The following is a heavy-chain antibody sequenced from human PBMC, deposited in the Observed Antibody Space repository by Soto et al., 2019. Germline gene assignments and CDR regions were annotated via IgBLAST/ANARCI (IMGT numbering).Heavy chain of an antibody. CDR1: GFSFSSYA. CDR2: IWYDGVAR. V-gene: IGHV3-33*01. D-gene: IGHD3-3*01. J-gene: IGHJ4*02. CDR3: ARGILSSSDVWSAYYTFNDY. Sequence: GGSLRLSCAASGFSFSSYAMHWVRQAPGMGLEWVAIIWYDGVARYYADSVRGRFTISRDNSKNTLYLQMNSLRVEDTAVYYCARGILSSSDVWSAYYTFNDYWGQGTLVTVSS.